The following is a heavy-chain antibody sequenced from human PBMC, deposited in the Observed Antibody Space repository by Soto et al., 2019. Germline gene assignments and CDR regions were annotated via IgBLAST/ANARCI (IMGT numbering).Heavy chain of an antibody. Sequence: EVLLLESGGGLVQPGGSLRLSCAASGFTFSNYAMSWVRQAPGKGLEWVSATSASGASTYYADSVKGRFTISRDNAKNTRGLQMSSLGDEYTAVDVSAKDADCSGTSCYAACYYYYYMDVWGKGTTVTVSS. CDR3: AKDADCSGTSCYAACYYYYYMDV. V-gene: IGHV3-23*01. CDR1: GFTFSNYA. CDR2: TSASGAST. J-gene: IGHJ6*03. D-gene: IGHD2-2*01.